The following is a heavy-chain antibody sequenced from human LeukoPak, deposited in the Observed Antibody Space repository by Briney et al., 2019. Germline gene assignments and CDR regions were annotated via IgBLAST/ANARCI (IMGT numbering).Heavy chain of an antibody. CDR3: ARGRHRISFGGLGDASDI. Sequence: SETLSLTCTVSGGSISSYYWSWIRQPAGKGLEWIGRIYTSGSTNYNPSLKTRVTMSVDTSKNQFSLKLSSVTAADTAVYYCARGRHRISFGGLGDASDIWGQGTMVTVSS. J-gene: IGHJ3*02. D-gene: IGHD3-16*01. CDR1: GGSISSYY. CDR2: IYTSGST. V-gene: IGHV4-4*07.